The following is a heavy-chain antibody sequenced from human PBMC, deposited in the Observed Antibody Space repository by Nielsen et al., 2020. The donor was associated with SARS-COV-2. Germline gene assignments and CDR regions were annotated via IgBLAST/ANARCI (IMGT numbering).Heavy chain of an antibody. D-gene: IGHD5-24*01. Sequence: WVRQAPGQGLEWMGWISAYNGNTNYAQKLQGRVTMTTDTSTSTAYMELSSLRSEDTAVYYCARDQISRDGYIPNSYYFDYWGQGTLVTVSS. CDR3: ARDQISRDGYIPNSYYFDY. V-gene: IGHV1-18*01. J-gene: IGHJ4*02. CDR2: ISAYNGNT.